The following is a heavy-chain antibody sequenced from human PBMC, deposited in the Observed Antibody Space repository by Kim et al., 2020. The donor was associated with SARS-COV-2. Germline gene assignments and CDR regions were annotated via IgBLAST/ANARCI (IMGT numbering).Heavy chain of an antibody. V-gene: IGHV3-23*01. CDR3: VKDIFHWQHDF. D-gene: IGHD3-9*01. J-gene: IGHJ4*02. Sequence: GATWYANSVKGRFTISRDKSKNTLYLQMTGLRAEDTAVYFCVKDIFHWQHDFWGQGTQVTVSS. CDR2: GAT.